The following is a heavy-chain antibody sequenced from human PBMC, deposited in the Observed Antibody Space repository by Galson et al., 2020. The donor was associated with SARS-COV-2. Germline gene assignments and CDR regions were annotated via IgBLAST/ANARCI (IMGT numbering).Heavy chain of an antibody. J-gene: IGHJ4*02. V-gene: IGHV4-4*02. CDR2: IYHSGST. D-gene: IGHD6-13*01. Sequence: ASETLSLTCAVSGGSISSTNWWTWVRQPPGKGLEWIGEIYHSGSTSYNPSLKSRVTISIDKSKNQFSLKLSSVTAADTAVYYCARGARGFGSSWSIVDPFDHWGQGTLVTVSS. CDR3: ARGARGFGSSWSIVDPFDH. CDR1: GGSISSTNW.